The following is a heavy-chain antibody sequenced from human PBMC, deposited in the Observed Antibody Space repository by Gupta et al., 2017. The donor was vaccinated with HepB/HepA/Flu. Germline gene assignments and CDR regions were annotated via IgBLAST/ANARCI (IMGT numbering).Heavy chain of an antibody. Sequence: EVQLVESGGGLVQPGGSLRLSCAASGFTFSSSTMNWVRQAPGKGLEWVAYIRSSSSTIYYADSVKGRFTISREHAKNSLYMQMNSLRDEDTAVDYCPPLDEGGYWGQGTLVTVSS. CDR2: IRSSSSTI. D-gene: IGHD1-1*01. CDR3: PPLDEGGY. J-gene: IGHJ4*02. V-gene: IGHV3-48*02. CDR1: GFTFSSST.